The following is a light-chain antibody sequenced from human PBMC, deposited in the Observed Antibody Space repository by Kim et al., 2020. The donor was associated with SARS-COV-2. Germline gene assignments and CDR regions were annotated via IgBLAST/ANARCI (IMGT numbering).Light chain of an antibody. CDR2: EVS. CDR3: SSYAGRYV. CDR1: SSDVGGYNY. J-gene: IGLJ1*01. Sequence: QSALTQPPSASGSPGQSVTISCTGTSSDVGGYNYVSWCQQHPGKAPKLMIYEVSKRPSGVPDRFSGSKSGNTASLTVSGLQAEDEADYYCSSYAGRYVFGTGTKVTVL. V-gene: IGLV2-8*01.